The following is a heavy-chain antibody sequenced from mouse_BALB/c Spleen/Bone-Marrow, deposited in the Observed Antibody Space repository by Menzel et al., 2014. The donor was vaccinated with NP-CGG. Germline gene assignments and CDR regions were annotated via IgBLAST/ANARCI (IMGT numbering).Heavy chain of an antibody. CDR2: ISSGGSYT. J-gene: IGHJ4*01. CDR1: GFTFSSYA. V-gene: IGHV5-9-4*01. CDR3: ARSPLRDYAMDY. Sequence: EVHLVESGGGLVKPGGSLKLSCAASGFTFSSYAMSWVRQSPEKRLEWVAEISSGGSYTYYPDTVTGRFTISRDDAKNTLYLEMSSLRSEDTAMYYCARSPLRDYAMDYWGQGTSVTVSS. D-gene: IGHD6-1*01.